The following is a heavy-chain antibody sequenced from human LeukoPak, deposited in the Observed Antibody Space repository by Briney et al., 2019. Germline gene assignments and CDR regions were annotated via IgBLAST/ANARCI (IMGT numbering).Heavy chain of an antibody. Sequence: PSETLSLTCTVSGGSISSYYWIWIRQPAGKGLEWIGRIYTTETSNYNPSLKSRVTMSVDTSKNQFSLKLSSVTAADTAVYYCARGRPDDYFYYYMDVWGKGTTVTVSS. J-gene: IGHJ6*03. D-gene: IGHD1-14*01. CDR3: ARGRPDDYFYYYMDV. CDR1: GGSISSYY. CDR2: IYTTETS. V-gene: IGHV4-4*07.